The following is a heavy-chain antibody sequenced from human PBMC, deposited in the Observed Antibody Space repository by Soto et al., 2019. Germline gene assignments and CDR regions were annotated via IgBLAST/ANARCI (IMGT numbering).Heavy chain of an antibody. D-gene: IGHD1-7*01. V-gene: IGHV4-59*01. CDR3: ARDSRHITGTTCFDY. J-gene: IGHJ4*02. CDR2: IYYSGST. CDR1: GGSISSYY. Sequence: QVQLQESGPGLVKPSETLSLTCTVSGGSISSYYWSWIRQPPGKGLEWIGYIYYSGSTNYNPSLKSRVTISVDTSKNQFSLKLSSVTAADTAVYYCARDSRHITGTTCFDYWGQGTLVTVSS.